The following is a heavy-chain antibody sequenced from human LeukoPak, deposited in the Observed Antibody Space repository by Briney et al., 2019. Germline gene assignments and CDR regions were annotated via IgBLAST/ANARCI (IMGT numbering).Heavy chain of an antibody. CDR3: ASQVIVVVVAATPGASWFDP. CDR1: GGSFSGYY. Sequence: PSGTLSLTCAVYGGSFSGYYWTWIRQPPGKGLEWIGEINHSGSTNYNPSLKSRVTISVDTSKNQFSLKLSSVTAADTAVYYCASQVIVVVVAATPGASWFDPWGQGTLVTVSS. J-gene: IGHJ5*02. CDR2: INHSGST. V-gene: IGHV4-34*01. D-gene: IGHD2-15*01.